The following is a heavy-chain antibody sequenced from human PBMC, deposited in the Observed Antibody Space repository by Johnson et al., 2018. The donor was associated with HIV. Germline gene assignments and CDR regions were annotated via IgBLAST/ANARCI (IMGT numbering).Heavy chain of an antibody. CDR2: INWNGGSTI. J-gene: IGHJ3*02. V-gene: IGHV3-20*04. CDR1: GFTFDDYG. Sequence: VQLVESGGGVVRPGGSLRLSCAASGFTFDDYGMSWVRQAPGKGLEWVSGINWNGGSTIYYADSVKGRFPISRDNAKNSLYLQVNSLRAEDTAVYYCARSYSRWDDVFDIWGQGTMVTVSS. CDR3: ARSYSRWDDVFDI. D-gene: IGHD1-26*01.